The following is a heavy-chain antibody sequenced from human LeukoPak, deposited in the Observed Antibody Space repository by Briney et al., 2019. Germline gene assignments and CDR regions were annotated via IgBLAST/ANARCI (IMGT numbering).Heavy chain of an antibody. Sequence: GGSLRLSCAASGFTFSSYWMSWVRQAPGKGLECVANIKQDGSEKYYVDSVKGRFTISRDNAKNSLYLQMNSLGAEDTAVYYCARDQPTPRRAIFDYWGQGTLVTVSS. V-gene: IGHV3-7*01. J-gene: IGHJ4*02. CDR2: IKQDGSEK. CDR3: ARDQPTPRRAIFDY. D-gene: IGHD2-2*02. CDR1: GFTFSSYW.